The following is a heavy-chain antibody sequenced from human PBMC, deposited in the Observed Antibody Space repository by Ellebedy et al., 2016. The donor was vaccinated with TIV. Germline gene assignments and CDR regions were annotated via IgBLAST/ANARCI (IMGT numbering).Heavy chain of an antibody. V-gene: IGHV1-2*02. CDR2: INPNNGGT. J-gene: IGHJ6*02. CDR1: GYTFSGYY. Sequence: ASVKVSCKASGYTFSGYYMHWVRQASGQGLEWMGWINPNNGGTNYAQKFQGRVTMTRDTSISTAYMELSRLRSDDTAVYYCARERYDVLTGYSYGMDVWGRGTTVTVSS. CDR3: ARERYDVLTGYSYGMDV. D-gene: IGHD3-9*01.